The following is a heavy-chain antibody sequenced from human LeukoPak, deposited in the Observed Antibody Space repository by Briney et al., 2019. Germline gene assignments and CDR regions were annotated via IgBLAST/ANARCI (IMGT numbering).Heavy chain of an antibody. Sequence: GGSLRLSCAASGFTFSSYAMSWVRQAPGKGLEWVSAISGSGGSTYYADSVKGRFTISRDNSKNTLYLQMNSLRAEDTAVYYCAKGGCSSTSCYRAYFDYWGQGTLVTVSS. J-gene: IGHJ4*02. V-gene: IGHV3-23*01. D-gene: IGHD2-2*02. CDR1: GFTFSSYA. CDR2: ISGSGGST. CDR3: AKGGCSSTSCYRAYFDY.